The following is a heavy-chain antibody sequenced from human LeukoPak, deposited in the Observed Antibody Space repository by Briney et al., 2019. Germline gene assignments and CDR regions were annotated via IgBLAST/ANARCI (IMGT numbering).Heavy chain of an antibody. D-gene: IGHD3-3*01. CDR1: GFTFSSYS. V-gene: IGHV3-21*01. Sequence: GGSLRLSCAASGFTFSSYSMNWVRQAPGKGLEWVSSISSSSSYIYYADSVKGRFTISRDNAKNSLYLQMNSLRAEDTAVYYCASLRDTIFGVVTGYFDYWGQGTLVTVSS. J-gene: IGHJ4*02. CDR3: ASLRDTIFGVVTGYFDY. CDR2: ISSSSSYI.